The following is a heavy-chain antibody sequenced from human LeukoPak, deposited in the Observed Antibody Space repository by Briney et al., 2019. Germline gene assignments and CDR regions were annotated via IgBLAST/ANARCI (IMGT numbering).Heavy chain of an antibody. J-gene: IGHJ4*02. CDR3: ARDYYDSSGYKFDY. V-gene: IGHV4-39*07. CDR1: GGSLSSSSYY. CDR2: IYYSGST. Sequence: SETLSLTCTVSGGSLSSSSYYWGWIRQPPGKGLEWIGSIYYSGSTYYNPSLKSRVTISVDTSKNQFSLKLSSVTAADTAVYYCARDYYDSSGYKFDYWGQGTLATVSS. D-gene: IGHD3-22*01.